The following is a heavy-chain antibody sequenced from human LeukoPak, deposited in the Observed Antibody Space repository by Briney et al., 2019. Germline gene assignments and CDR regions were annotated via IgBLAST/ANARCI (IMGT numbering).Heavy chain of an antibody. D-gene: IGHD6-13*01. Sequence: SETLSLTCAVYGGSFSGYYWSWLRQPPGKGLEWIGEINHSGSTNYNPSLKSRVTISVDTSKNQFSLKLSSVTAADTAVYYCARGRVAAAGKAPTFDYWGQGTLVTVSS. CDR3: ARGRVAAAGKAPTFDY. J-gene: IGHJ4*02. CDR1: GGSFSGYY. V-gene: IGHV4-34*01. CDR2: INHSGST.